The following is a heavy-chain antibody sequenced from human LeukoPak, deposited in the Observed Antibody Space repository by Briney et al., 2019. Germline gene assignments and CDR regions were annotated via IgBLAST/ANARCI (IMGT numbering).Heavy chain of an antibody. CDR3: ARETPGYSSSWYSKWFDP. D-gene: IGHD6-13*01. Sequence: GRSLRVSCAASGFTFSSYAMHWVRQAPGKGLEWVAVISYDGSNKYYADSVKGRFTISRDNSKNTLYLQMNSLRAEDTAVYYCARETPGYSSSWYSKWFDPWGQGTLFTVSS. CDR1: GFTFSSYA. CDR2: ISYDGSNK. V-gene: IGHV3-30-3*01. J-gene: IGHJ5*02.